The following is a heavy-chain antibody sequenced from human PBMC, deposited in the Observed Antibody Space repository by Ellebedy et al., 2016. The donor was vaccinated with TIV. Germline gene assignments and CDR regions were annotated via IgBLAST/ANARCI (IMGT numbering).Heavy chain of an antibody. CDR1: GFPFSKYG. CDR2: IWNDGSNQ. V-gene: IGHV3-33*01. CDR3: AMQAPLGYGGGDCYYDAFQF. D-gene: IGHD2-21*01. Sequence: GESLKISCAASGFPFSKYGMHWVRQAPGKGLEWVAIIWNDGSNQYYADSVKGRFTISRDNSKNTLYLQISSLRAEDTAVYYCAMQAPLGYGGGDCYYDAFQFWGHGTMVIVSS. J-gene: IGHJ3*01.